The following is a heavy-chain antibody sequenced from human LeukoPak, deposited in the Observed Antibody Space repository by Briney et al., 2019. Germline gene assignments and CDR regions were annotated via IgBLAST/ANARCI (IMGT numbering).Heavy chain of an antibody. CDR1: GGSISSYY. J-gene: IGHJ4*02. D-gene: IGHD1-26*01. CDR3: ARDSGSSPTFDY. Sequence: SETLSLTCTVSGGSISSYYWSWIRQPPGKGLEWIGYISYSGSTNYNPSLRSRVTISVDKSKNQFSLKLSSVTAADTAVYYCARDSGSSPTFDYWGQGTLVTVSS. V-gene: IGHV4-59*12. CDR2: ISYSGST.